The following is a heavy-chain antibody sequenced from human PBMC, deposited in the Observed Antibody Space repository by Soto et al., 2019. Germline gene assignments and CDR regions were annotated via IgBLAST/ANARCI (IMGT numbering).Heavy chain of an antibody. D-gene: IGHD2-2*01. CDR1: GGSFSGYY. J-gene: IGHJ4*02. CDR2: INHSGST. V-gene: IGHV4-34*01. Sequence: PSETLSLTCAVYGGSFSGYYWSWIRQPPGKGLEWIGEINHSGSTNYNPSLKSRVTISVDTSKNQFSLKLSSVTAADTAVYYCARGVYCSSTSCYGSYFDYWGQGTLVTVSS. CDR3: ARGVYCSSTSCYGSYFDY.